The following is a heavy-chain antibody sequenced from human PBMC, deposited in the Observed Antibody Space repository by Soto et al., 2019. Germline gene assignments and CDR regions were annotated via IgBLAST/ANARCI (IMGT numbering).Heavy chain of an antibody. CDR3: ARDRCYDGTCYSASDS. V-gene: IGHV3-48*02. Sequence: GGSLRLSCAASGFSFSTYNMDWVRQAPGKGPEWIAYISTTSFTIYYADSVKGRFTISRDNDRNSLYLEMNSLRDEDTAVYYCARDRCYDGTCYSASDSWGHGTLVTVSS. D-gene: IGHD2-15*01. J-gene: IGHJ5*01. CDR2: ISTTSFTI. CDR1: GFSFSTYN.